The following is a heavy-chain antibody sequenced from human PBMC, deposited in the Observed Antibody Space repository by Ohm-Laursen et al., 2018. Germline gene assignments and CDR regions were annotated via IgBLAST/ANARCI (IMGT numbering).Heavy chain of an antibody. CDR3: ARDQSSVSRYMDY. D-gene: IGHD6-13*01. Sequence: SLRLSCSATGFTFSTYTMNWVRQAPGKGLEWVSSISSSSTYIYYADSVKGRFIISRDNAKNSLYLQMNSLRVEDTALYYCARDQSSVSRYMDYWGQGTLVTVSS. CDR2: ISSSSTYI. V-gene: IGHV3-21*01. J-gene: IGHJ4*02. CDR1: GFTFSTYT.